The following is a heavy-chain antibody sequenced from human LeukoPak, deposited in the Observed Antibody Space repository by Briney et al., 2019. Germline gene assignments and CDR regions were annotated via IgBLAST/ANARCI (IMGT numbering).Heavy chain of an antibody. CDR3: AKDNGGDGYNSYYYYGMDV. Sequence: QTGGSLRLSCAASGFTFDDYTMHWVRQAPGKGLEWVSLISGDGGSTYYADSVKGRFTISRDNSKNSLYLQMNSLRTEDTALYYCAKDNGGDGYNSYYYYGMDVWGQGTTVTVSS. V-gene: IGHV3-43*02. J-gene: IGHJ6*02. CDR1: GFTFDDYT. CDR2: ISGDGGST. D-gene: IGHD5-24*01.